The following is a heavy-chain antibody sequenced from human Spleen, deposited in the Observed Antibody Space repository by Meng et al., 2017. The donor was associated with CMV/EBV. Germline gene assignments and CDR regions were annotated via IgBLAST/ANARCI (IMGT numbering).Heavy chain of an antibody. Sequence: GESLKISCAASGFILSGYAMRWVRQAPGKGLEWVSYISSSGSTIYYADSVKGRFTISRDNAKNSLYLQMNSLRAEDTAVYYCARDSAIGYYYYYGMDVWGQGTTVTVSS. V-gene: IGHV3-11*04. J-gene: IGHJ6*02. CDR2: ISSSGSTI. CDR1: GFILSGYA. D-gene: IGHD3-22*01. CDR3: ARDSAIGYYYYYGMDV.